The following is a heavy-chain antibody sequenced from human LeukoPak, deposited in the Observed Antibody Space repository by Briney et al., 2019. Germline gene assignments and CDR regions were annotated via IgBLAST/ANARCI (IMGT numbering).Heavy chain of an antibody. CDR1: GYTFTGYY. Sequence: ASVKVSCKASGYTFTGYYMHWVRQAPGQGLEWMGWINPNSGGTNYAQKFQGRVTMTRDTSISTAYMELNRLRSDDTAVYYCARLPPYGSGSYYSHPLDYWGQGTLVTVSS. CDR3: ARLPPYGSGSYYSHPLDY. CDR2: INPNSGGT. D-gene: IGHD3-10*01. V-gene: IGHV1-2*02. J-gene: IGHJ4*02.